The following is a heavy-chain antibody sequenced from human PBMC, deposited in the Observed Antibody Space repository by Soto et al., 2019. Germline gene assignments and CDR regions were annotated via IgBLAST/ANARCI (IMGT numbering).Heavy chain of an antibody. V-gene: IGHV1-46*01. J-gene: IGHJ4*02. D-gene: IGHD3-22*01. CDR1: GYTFTSYY. CDR3: ARDRVDVDYYDSSGYGFGY. Sequence: ASVKVSCKASGYTFTSYYMHWVRQAPGQGLEWMGIINPSGGSTSYAQKFQGRVTMTREKSTRTVYMELSSLRSEDTDVYYCARDRVDVDYYDSSGYGFGYWGPGTMVTVSS. CDR2: INPSGGST.